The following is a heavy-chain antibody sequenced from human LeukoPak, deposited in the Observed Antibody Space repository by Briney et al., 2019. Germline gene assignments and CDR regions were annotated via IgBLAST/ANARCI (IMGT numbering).Heavy chain of an antibody. D-gene: IGHD5-12*01. CDR3: ARGYSGYDFFDY. J-gene: IGHJ4*02. CDR2: INPNSGGT. V-gene: IGHV1-2*02. Sequence: GASVKVSCKASGYTFSGFYMHWVRQAPGQGLEWMGWINPNSGGTNYAQKFQGRVTMTRDTSISTAYMELSRLRSDDTAVYYRARGYSGYDFFDYWGQGTLVTVSS. CDR1: GYTFSGFY.